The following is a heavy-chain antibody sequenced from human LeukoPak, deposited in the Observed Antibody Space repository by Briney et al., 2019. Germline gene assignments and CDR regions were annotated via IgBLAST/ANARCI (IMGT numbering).Heavy chain of an antibody. CDR1: GFTFSSYA. D-gene: IGHD2-15*01. CDR2: ISYDGSNK. CDR3: ARGTYTNIVVVVAATDY. J-gene: IGHJ4*02. Sequence: PGRSLRLSCAASGFTFSSYAMHWVRQAPGKGLGWVAVISYDGSNKYYADSVKGRFTISRDNSKNTLYLQMNSLRAEDTAVYYCARGTYTNIVVVVAATDYWGQGTLVTVSS. V-gene: IGHV3-30-3*01.